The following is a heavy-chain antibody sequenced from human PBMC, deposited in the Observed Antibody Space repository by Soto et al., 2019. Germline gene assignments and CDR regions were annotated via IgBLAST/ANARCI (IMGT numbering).Heavy chain of an antibody. Sequence: AASVKVSCTASGYSFTSYGISWVRQAPGQGLEWMGWISAYNGNKKYAQKVQGRVTMTTDTSSSTAYMELRSLRSDDTAVYYCAREPNYFDYWGQGTLVTVSS. CDR3: AREPNYFDY. J-gene: IGHJ4*02. V-gene: IGHV1-18*01. CDR2: ISAYNGNK. CDR1: GYSFTSYG.